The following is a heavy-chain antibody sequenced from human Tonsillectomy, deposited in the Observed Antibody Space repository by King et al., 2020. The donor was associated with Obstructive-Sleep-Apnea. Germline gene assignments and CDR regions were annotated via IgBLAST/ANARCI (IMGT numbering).Heavy chain of an antibody. D-gene: IGHD2-2*01. Sequence: VQLVESGGGVVQPGRSLRLSFAASGFTFSTYAMYWVRQAPGKGLEWVAVISYDGSNKYYAYSVKGRFTISRDNSKNTLYLQMNSLRAEDTAVYYCARDGPVVVPAAMPGFNWFDPWGQGTLVIVSS. V-gene: IGHV3-30-3*01. CDR1: GFTFSTYA. CDR3: ARDGPVVVPAAMPGFNWFDP. J-gene: IGHJ5*02. CDR2: ISYDGSNK.